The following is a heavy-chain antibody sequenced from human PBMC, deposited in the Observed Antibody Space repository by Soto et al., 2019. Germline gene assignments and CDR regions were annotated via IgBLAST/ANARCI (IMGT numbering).Heavy chain of an antibody. Sequence: GASVKVSCKASGYTFTSYAMHWVRQAPGQMLEWMGLINAGNGNTKYSQKFQGRVTITRDTSESTAYMELSSLRSEDTAVYYCARGPSIAVAGNWFDPGGQGTLVNVSS. CDR1: GYTFTSYA. V-gene: IGHV1-3*01. CDR3: ARGPSIAVAGNWFDP. CDR2: INAGNGNT. J-gene: IGHJ5*02. D-gene: IGHD6-19*01.